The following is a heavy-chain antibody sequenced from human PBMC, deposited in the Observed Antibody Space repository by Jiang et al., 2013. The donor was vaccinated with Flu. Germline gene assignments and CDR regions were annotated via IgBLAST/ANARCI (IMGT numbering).Heavy chain of an antibody. CDR3: ASLDSSIAARGGL. Sequence: GGGLVQPGGSLRLSCAASGFTFSSYWMSWIRQAPGKGLEWVANIKEDGSEKNYVESVKGRFTISRDNAKNSLYLQMNSLRAEDTAVYYCASLDSSIAARGGLWGQGTLVSVSS. D-gene: IGHD6-6*01. J-gene: IGHJ3*01. CDR2: IKEDGSEK. V-gene: IGHV3-7*01. CDR1: GFTFSSYW.